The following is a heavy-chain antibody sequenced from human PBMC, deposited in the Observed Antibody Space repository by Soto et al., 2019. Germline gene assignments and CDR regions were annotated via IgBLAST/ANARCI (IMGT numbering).Heavy chain of an antibody. CDR3: ARGRSIAAAGLVDY. D-gene: IGHD6-13*01. V-gene: IGHV1-69*13. CDR2: IIPIFGTA. CDR1: GGTFSSYA. Sequence: SVEVSCKASGGTFSSYAISWVRQAPGQGLEWMGGIIPIFGTANYAQKFQGRVTITADESTSTAYMELSSLRSEDTAVYYCARGRSIAAAGLVDYWGQGTLVTVSS. J-gene: IGHJ4*02.